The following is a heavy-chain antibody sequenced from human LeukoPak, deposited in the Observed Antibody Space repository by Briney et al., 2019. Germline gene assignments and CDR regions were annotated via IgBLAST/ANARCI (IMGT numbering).Heavy chain of an antibody. Sequence: SETLSLTCKVSGASISSFYWGWIRQPAGKGLEWIGRIYNTGSANYNPSLQSRVTMSLDTSKNQLSLKVKSVTAADTAVYYCARLAARPYYYYYYMDVWGKGTTVTVSS. D-gene: IGHD6-6*01. CDR1: GASISSFY. CDR3: ARLAARPYYYYYYMDV. CDR2: IYNTGSA. J-gene: IGHJ6*03. V-gene: IGHV4-4*07.